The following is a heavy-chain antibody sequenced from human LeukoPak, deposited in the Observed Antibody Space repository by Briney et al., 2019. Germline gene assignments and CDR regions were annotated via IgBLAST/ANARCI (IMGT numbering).Heavy chain of an antibody. CDR1: GYTFTSYG. J-gene: IGHJ4*02. CDR3: ARDWTVVVPAAY. D-gene: IGHD2-2*01. V-gene: IGHV1-18*01. Sequence: GASVKVSCTASGYTFTSYGITWVRQAPGQGLEWMGWINTYNGNTNYAQQLQGRVTMTTDTSTSTAYMELRSLRSDDTAVYYCARDWTVVVPAAYWGQGTLVTVSS. CDR2: INTYNGNT.